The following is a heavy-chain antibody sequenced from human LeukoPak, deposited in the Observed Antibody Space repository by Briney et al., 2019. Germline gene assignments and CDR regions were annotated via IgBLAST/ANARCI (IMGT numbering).Heavy chain of an antibody. CDR3: ARDPSEILNYYYYMDV. CDR1: GGSISSSSYY. Sequence: SETLSLTCTVSGGSISSSSYYWGWIRQPPGKGLEWIGTIYYSGSTYYNPSLKSRVTISVDTSKNQFSLKLSSVTAADTAVYYCARDPSEILNYYYYMDVWGKGTTVTVSS. CDR2: IYYSGST. D-gene: IGHD2-15*01. J-gene: IGHJ6*03. V-gene: IGHV4-39*07.